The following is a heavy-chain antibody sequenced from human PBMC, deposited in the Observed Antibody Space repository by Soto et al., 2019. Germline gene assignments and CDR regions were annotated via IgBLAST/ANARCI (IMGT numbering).Heavy chain of an antibody. V-gene: IGHV5-10-1*01. CDR1: GYSFTSYW. Sequence: PGESLKISCKGSGYSFTSYWISWVRQMPGKGLEWMGRIDPSDSYTNYSPSFQGHVTISADKSISTAYLQWSSLKASDTAMYYCARHGPPNFWSGYYTGYGTDVSGPVPTVTVSS. J-gene: IGHJ6*02. CDR2: IDPSDSYT. CDR3: ARHGPPNFWSGYYTGYGTDV. D-gene: IGHD3-3*01.